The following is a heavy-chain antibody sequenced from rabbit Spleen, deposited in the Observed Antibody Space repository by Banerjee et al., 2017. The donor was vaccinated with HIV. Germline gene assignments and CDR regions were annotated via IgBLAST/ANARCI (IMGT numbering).Heavy chain of an antibody. J-gene: IGHJ6*01. CDR2: IYAGGGSA. CDR1: GFSFSSYYY. V-gene: IGHV1S45*01. CDR3: ARDTGSSFSSYGMDL. Sequence: QEQLVESGGDLVKPEGSLTLTCTASGFSFSSYYYMCWVRQAPGKGLERIGCIYAGGGSAYYASWAKGRFTISKTSSTTVTLQMTSLTAADTATYFCARDTGSSFSSYGMDLWGPGTLVTVS. D-gene: IGHD8-1*01.